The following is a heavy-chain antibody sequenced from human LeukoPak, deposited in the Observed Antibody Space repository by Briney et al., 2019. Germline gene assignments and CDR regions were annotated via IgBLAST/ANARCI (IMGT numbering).Heavy chain of an antibody. V-gene: IGHV4-34*01. CDR1: GGSFSGYY. CDR2: SDQSGST. CDR3: ARGRRLRGSFAYYMDV. Sequence: SETLSLTCAVYGGSFSGYYWSWIRQAPGQGLEWIGDSDQSGSTNYNPSLKSRVTISVDTSKNQFSLKLSSVTAADTAVYYCARGRRLRGSFAYYMDVWGKGTTVTVSS. J-gene: IGHJ6*03. D-gene: IGHD4-17*01.